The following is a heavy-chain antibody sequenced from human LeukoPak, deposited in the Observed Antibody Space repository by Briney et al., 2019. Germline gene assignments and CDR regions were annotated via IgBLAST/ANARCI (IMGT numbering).Heavy chain of an antibody. J-gene: IGHJ6*03. CDR3: ARDAAAATHYYYYMDV. CDR1: GGSISSGTYY. V-gene: IGHV4-61*02. CDR2: MYTSGST. D-gene: IGHD2-2*01. Sequence: SETHSLTCTVSGGSISSGTYYWSWIRQPAGKGLEWIGRMYTSGSTNYNPSLKSRVTISVDTSKNQFSLKLTSVTAADTAVYYCARDAAAATHYYYYMDVWGKGTTVTVSS.